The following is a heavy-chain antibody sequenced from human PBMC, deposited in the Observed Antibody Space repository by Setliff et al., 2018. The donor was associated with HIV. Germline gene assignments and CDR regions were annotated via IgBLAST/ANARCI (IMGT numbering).Heavy chain of an antibody. J-gene: IGHJ6*03. CDR3: ARGGGSRAATSSCHYMDV. CDR2: IYHNGST. Sequence: SETLSLTCTVSGGSISIGGYYWGWIRQHPGKGLEWIGYIYHNGSTYYNPSLKSRVIISVDTSKNQFSLKLSSVTAADTAVYYCARGGGSRAATSSCHYMDVWGKGTTVTVSS. D-gene: IGHD2-15*01. CDR1: GGSISIGGYY. V-gene: IGHV4-31*03.